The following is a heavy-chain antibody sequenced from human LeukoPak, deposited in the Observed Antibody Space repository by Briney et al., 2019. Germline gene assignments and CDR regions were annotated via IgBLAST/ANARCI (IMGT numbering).Heavy chain of an antibody. CDR1: GYTFTAYY. CDR3: ARDDDYGSGTYMDV. Sequence: ASVKVSCKTSGYTFTAYYMHWVRQVPGQGLEWMGWVRPNSGGTKYSQKFQGRVTMTRDTSINTAYMELDRLRSDDTAVYYCARDDDYGSGTYMDVWGKGTTVTISS. J-gene: IGHJ6*03. V-gene: IGHV1-2*02. CDR2: VRPNSGGT. D-gene: IGHD3-10*01.